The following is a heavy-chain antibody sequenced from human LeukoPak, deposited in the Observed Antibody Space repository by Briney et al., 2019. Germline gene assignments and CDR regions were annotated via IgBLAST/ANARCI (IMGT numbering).Heavy chain of an antibody. V-gene: IGHV3-23*01. D-gene: IGHD4-17*01. CDR1: GFTFSHYG. CDR3: AKYYGDDPDYYYYMDV. J-gene: IGHJ6*03. CDR2: ISGSGYST. Sequence: GGSLRLSCAASGFTFSHYGMSWVRQAPGKGLEWVSAISGSGYSTYYADSVKGRFTISRDNSKNTLYLQMNSLRAEDTAVYYCAKYYGDDPDYYYYMDVWGKGTTVTISS.